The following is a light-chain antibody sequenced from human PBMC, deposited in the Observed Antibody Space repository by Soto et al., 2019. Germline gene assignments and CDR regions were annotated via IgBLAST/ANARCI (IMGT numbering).Light chain of an antibody. Sequence: DIQMTQSPSSLSASVGDRVTITCRASQTVSDYLNWYQQKPGNAPKLLLYLTSTLQTWVPSRFSGSGSVTDFTLIISSLQPEDFATYYGQQTYSTPQTFGQGTKVEI. CDR2: LTS. CDR3: QQTYSTPQT. CDR1: QTVSDY. V-gene: IGKV1-39*01. J-gene: IGKJ1*01.